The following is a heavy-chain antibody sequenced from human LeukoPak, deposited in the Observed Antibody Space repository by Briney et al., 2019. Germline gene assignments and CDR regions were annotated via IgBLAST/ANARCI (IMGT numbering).Heavy chain of an antibody. CDR3: ARDRPYDSSGCFDY. D-gene: IGHD3-22*01. V-gene: IGHV4-39*07. CDR2: IYYSGST. Sequence: SETLSLTCTVSGGSISSSSYYWGWIRQPPGKGLEWIGSIYYSGSTYYNPSLKSRVTISVDTSKNQFSLKLSSVTAADTAVYYCARDRPYDSSGCFDYWGQGTLVTVSS. CDR1: GGSISSSSYY. J-gene: IGHJ4*02.